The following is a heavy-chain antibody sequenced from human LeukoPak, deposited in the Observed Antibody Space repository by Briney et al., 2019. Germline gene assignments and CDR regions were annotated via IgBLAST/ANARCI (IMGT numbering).Heavy chain of an antibody. CDR2: ISYDGSNK. CDR1: GFTFSSYS. Sequence: GGSLRLSCAASGFTFSSYSMHWVRQAPGKGLEWVAVISYDGSNKDYADSVKGRFTISRDNSKNTLYLQMNSLRAEGTAVYYCARSPGYYYYYGMDVWGRGTTVTVSS. J-gene: IGHJ6*02. V-gene: IGHV3-30*04. CDR3: ARSPGYYYYYGMDV.